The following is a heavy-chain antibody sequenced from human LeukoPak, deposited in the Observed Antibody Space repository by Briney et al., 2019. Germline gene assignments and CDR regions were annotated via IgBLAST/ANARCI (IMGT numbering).Heavy chain of an antibody. CDR3: VRVPYDSSGYYYYYGMDV. J-gene: IGHJ6*02. D-gene: IGHD3-22*01. CDR2: IYTSGSS. Sequence: NPSETLSLTCSVSGXSISSYHGSWIRQPAGKGLEWIGRIYTSGSSNYNPSLKSRVTMSVDTSKNQFSLKLSSVTAADTAVYYCVRVPYDSSGYYYYYGMDVWGQGTTVTVSS. CDR1: GXSISSYH. V-gene: IGHV4-4*07.